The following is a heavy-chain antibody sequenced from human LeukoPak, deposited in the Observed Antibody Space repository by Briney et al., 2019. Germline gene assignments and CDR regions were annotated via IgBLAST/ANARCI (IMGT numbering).Heavy chain of an antibody. CDR2: IYYSGST. CDR1: GYSISSGYY. CDR3: ARSDFAVASGAFDI. V-gene: IGHV4-38-2*02. J-gene: IGHJ3*02. D-gene: IGHD3-3*01. Sequence: PSETLSLTCTVSGYSISSGYYWGWIRQPPGKGLEWIGYIYYSGSTYYNPSLKSRVTTSVDTSKNQFSLKLSSVTAADTAVYYCARSDFAVASGAFDIWGQGTMVTVSS.